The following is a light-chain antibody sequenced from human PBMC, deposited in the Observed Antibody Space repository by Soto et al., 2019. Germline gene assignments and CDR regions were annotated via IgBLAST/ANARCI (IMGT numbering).Light chain of an antibody. CDR1: SSDVGAYNY. CDR2: DVA. J-gene: IGLJ1*01. CDR3: SSYTSSSTPYV. V-gene: IGLV2-14*01. Sequence: QSVLTQPASVSGSPGQSIIISCTGTSSDVGAYNYVSWYQQYPGKVPKLMIYDVANRPSGVSDRFSGSKSGSTASLTISGLQAEDEAHYYCSSYTSSSTPYVFGTGTKLTVL.